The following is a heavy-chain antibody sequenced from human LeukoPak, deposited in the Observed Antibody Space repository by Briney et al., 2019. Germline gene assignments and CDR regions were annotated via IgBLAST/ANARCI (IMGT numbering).Heavy chain of an antibody. Sequence: SQTLSLTCTVSGGSISSGDYYWSWIRQPPGKGLEWIGYIYYSGSTYYNPSLKSRVTISVDTSKNQFSLRLSSVTAADTAVYYCARASNFDWLLPEGSVNWFDPWGQGTLVTVSS. CDR2: IYYSGST. CDR3: ARASNFDWLLPEGSVNWFDP. D-gene: IGHD3-9*01. J-gene: IGHJ5*02. V-gene: IGHV4-30-4*01. CDR1: GGSISSGDYY.